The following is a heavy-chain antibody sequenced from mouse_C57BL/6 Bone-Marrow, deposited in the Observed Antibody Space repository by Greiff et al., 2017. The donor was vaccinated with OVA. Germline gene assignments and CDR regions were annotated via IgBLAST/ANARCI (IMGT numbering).Heavy chain of an antibody. CDR2: IHPNSGST. J-gene: IGHJ1*03. D-gene: IGHD1-1*01. CDR1: GYTFTSYW. Sequence: QVQLQQPGAELVKPGASVKLSCKASGYTFTSYWMHWVKQRPGQGLEWIGMIHPNSGSTNYNEKFKSKATLTVDKSSSTAYMQLIRLPSEDSSVSYCARGHYYCSSHWYFDVWGTGTTVTVSS. V-gene: IGHV1-64*01. CDR3: ARGHYYCSSHWYFDV.